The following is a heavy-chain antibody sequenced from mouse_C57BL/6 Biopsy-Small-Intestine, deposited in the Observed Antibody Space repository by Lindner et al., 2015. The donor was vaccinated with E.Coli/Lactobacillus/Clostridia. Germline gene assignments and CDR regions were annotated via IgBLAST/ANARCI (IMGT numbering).Heavy chain of an antibody. V-gene: IGHV9-3*02. Sequence: VKVSCKASGYTFTTYAMNWVRQAPGQGLEFMGWIDTNTGNPTYAQGFTGRFVFSLDTSVSTAYLQINSLKAEDTAVYYCARIRNQDYETSEHWGQGTLVTVSS. CDR2: IDTNTGNP. D-gene: IGHD1-1*01. CDR1: GYTFTTYA. CDR3: ARIRNQDYETSEH. J-gene: IGHJ4*01.